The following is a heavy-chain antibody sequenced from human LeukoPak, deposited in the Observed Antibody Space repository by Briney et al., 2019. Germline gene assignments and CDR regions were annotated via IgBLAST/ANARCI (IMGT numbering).Heavy chain of an antibody. CDR1: VGSISGYY. J-gene: IGHJ4*02. D-gene: IGHD6-19*01. CDR2: IYSSGST. Sequence: PSETVSLTCTVSVGSISGYYWSWIRQSPGKGLEWIGYIYSSGSTTYNSSLKGRVTISVDTSKNQFSLKLSSVTAADTAVYYCARRAVAENYFDYWGQGTLVTVSS. CDR3: ARRAVAENYFDY. V-gene: IGHV4-4*09.